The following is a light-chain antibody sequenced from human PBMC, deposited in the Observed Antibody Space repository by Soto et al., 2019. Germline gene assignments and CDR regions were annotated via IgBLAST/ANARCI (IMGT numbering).Light chain of an antibody. V-gene: IGKV4-1*01. Sequence: DIVLTHSPESLPLALGEKATIICRSSQSVFYSSDNKNYLAWHQQKPGQPPKLLIYWASTRESGVPDRFSGSGSGKDFTLTISSLQAEDVAVYYCQQYYSTPQTFGQGTKVDI. CDR2: WAS. J-gene: IGKJ1*01. CDR3: QQYYSTPQT. CDR1: QSVFYSSDNKNY.